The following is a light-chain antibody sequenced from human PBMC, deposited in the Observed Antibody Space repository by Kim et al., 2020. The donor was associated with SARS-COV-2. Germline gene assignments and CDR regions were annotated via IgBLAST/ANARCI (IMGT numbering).Light chain of an antibody. J-gene: IGLJ1*01. CDR3: AAWDDSLNGYV. CDR1: SSTIGRDS. V-gene: IGLV1-44*01. Sequence: GPTVTIARSGSSSTIGRDSVQWYQRLPGTAPKPVIYSHNQRPSGVPDRFSGSMSGTSASLAISGLQSENEADDYCAAWDDSLNGYVFGTGTKVTVL. CDR2: SHN.